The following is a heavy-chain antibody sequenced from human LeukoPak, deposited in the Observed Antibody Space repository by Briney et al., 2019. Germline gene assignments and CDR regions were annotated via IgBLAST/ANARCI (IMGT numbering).Heavy chain of an antibody. J-gene: IGHJ4*01. Sequence: GRSLRLACAASGFIFSGSVMHWVRQAPGKGLEWVAIMSYDGTNENYGDSVKGRFTISRDNSKNTLYLHMNSLRHGDTAVYYCAKDSGGSVLEDWGHGSLVIVSS. CDR1: GFIFSGSV. V-gene: IGHV3-30*18. CDR2: MSYDGTNE. CDR3: AKDSGGSVLED. D-gene: IGHD2-15*01.